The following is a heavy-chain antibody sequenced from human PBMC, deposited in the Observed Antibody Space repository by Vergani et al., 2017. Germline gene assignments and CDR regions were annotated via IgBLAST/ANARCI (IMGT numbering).Heavy chain of an antibody. D-gene: IGHD4-23*01. CDR1: GFTVSSNS. Sequence: EVQLVESGGGLVQPGGSLRLSCAASGFTVSSNSMSWVRQAPGKGLEWVSVIYSGGSTYYAGSVKGRFTISRHNSKNTLYFQMNSLRAEDTAVYYCATFGGPDWYFDLWGRGTLVTGSS. J-gene: IGHJ2*01. V-gene: IGHV3-53*04. CDR2: IYSGGST. CDR3: ATFGGPDWYFDL.